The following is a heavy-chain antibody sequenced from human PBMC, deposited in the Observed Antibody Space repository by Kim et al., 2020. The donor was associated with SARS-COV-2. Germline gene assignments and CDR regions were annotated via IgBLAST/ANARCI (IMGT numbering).Heavy chain of an antibody. CDR2: IIPILGIA. V-gene: IGHV1-69*04. J-gene: IGHJ5*02. CDR3: ARDWLGYCSGGSCVWFDP. Sequence: SVKVSCKASGGTFSSYTISWVRQAPGQGLEWMGRIIPILGIANYAQKFQGRVTITADKSTSTVYMELSSLRSEDTAVYYCARDWLGYCSGGSCVWFDPWGQGTLVTVSS. CDR1: GGTFSSYT. D-gene: IGHD2-15*01.